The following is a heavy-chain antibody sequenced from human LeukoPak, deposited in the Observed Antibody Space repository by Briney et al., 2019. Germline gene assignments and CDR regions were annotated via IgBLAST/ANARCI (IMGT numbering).Heavy chain of an antibody. CDR3: ARAHHYGSGSAYYYYMDV. D-gene: IGHD3-10*01. CDR2: IYHSGST. CDR1: GYSIGSGYY. V-gene: IGHV4-38-2*02. Sequence: PSETLSLTCTVSGYSIGSGYYWGWIRQPPGKGLEWIGSIYHSGSTYYNPSLKSRVTISVDTSKNQFSLKLSSVTAADTAVYYCARAHHYGSGSAYYYYMDVWGKGTTVTVSS. J-gene: IGHJ6*03.